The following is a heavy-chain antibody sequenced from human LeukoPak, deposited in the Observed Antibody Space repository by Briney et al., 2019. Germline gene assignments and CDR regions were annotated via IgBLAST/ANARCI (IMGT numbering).Heavy chain of an antibody. J-gene: IGHJ4*02. V-gene: IGHV1-8*03. Sequence: ASVKVTCKASGYTFTSYDINWVRQATGQGLEWMGWMNSNSGNTSYAQKFQGRVTITRNTSISTAYMELSSLRSEDTAVYYCARERYGSIGLWYWGQGTLVTVSS. CDR3: ARERYGSIGLWY. D-gene: IGHD3-10*01. CDR1: GYTFTSYD. CDR2: MNSNSGNT.